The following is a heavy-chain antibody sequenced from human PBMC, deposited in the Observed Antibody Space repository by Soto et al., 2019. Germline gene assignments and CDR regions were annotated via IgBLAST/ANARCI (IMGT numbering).Heavy chain of an antibody. CDR1: GAPITSGAYS. Sequence: QLQLRESGSGLVKPSQTLSLTCTVSGAPITSGAYSWSWIRQPPGKGLEWIGFIYQSGSTHYNPSLKSRVTPSVDRSKNHFSLQLTSLTAADTAVYYCARDMSGCSSSDCYLSGWFDPWGPGTLVTVSS. J-gene: IGHJ5*02. CDR2: IYQSGST. D-gene: IGHD2-21*02. CDR3: ARDMSGCSSSDCYLSGWFDP. V-gene: IGHV4-30-2*01.